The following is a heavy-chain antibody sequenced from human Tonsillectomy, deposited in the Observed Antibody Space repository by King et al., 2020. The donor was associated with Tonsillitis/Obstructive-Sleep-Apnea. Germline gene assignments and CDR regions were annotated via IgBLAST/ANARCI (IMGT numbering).Heavy chain of an antibody. D-gene: IGHD4-23*01. CDR1: GFTFSSYG. CDR2: ISYDGSDK. Sequence: VQLVESGGGVVQPGRSLRLSCAASGFTFSSYGMHWVRQAPGKGLEWVAVISYDGSDKYYADSVKGRFTSSRDNSKNTLYLQMNSLRAEDTAVYYCLGGSFDYWGQGTLVTVSS. CDR3: LGGSFDY. V-gene: IGHV3-30*03. J-gene: IGHJ4*02.